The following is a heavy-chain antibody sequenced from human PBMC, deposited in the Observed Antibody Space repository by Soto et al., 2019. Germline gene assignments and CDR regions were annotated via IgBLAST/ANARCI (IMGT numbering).Heavy chain of an antibody. Sequence: GGSLRLSCAASGFTFSSYAMSWVRQAPGKGLEWLATIKRDASEKKYVDSVKGRFTMSRDNAKNSLYLQMDSLRAEDTAVYYCARESEDLTSNFDYWGQGTPVTVSS. CDR1: GFTFSSYA. CDR3: ARESEDLTSNFDY. CDR2: IKRDASEK. V-gene: IGHV3-7*01. J-gene: IGHJ4*02.